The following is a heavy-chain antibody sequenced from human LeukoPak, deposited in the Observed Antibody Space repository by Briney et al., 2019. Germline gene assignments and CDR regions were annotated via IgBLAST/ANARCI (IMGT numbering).Heavy chain of an antibody. CDR1: GFTFSSYA. V-gene: IGHV3-23*01. Sequence: LTGGSLRLSCAASGFTFSSYAMSWVRQAPGKGLEWVSAISGSGGSTYYADSVKGRFTISRDNSKNTLYLQMNSLRAEDTAVYYCAKVWPDIVGATLYFDYWGQGTLVTVS. D-gene: IGHD1-26*01. CDR3: AKVWPDIVGATLYFDY. J-gene: IGHJ4*02. CDR2: ISGSGGST.